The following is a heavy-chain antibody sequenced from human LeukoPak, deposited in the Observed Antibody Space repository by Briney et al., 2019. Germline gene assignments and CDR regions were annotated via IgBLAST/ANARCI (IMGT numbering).Heavy chain of an antibody. J-gene: IGHJ4*02. CDR1: GYTFTNYG. CDR2: ISAYNGNT. D-gene: IGHD2-2*01. Sequence: ASVKVSCKASGYTFTNYGISWVRQAPGQGLEWMGWISAYNGNTNYAQKVQGRVTMTADASTSASTSAAYMELRSLTSDDTAVYYCARVGSYCTSTSCFDYWGQGTLVTVSS. V-gene: IGHV1-18*01. CDR3: ARVGSYCTSTSCFDY.